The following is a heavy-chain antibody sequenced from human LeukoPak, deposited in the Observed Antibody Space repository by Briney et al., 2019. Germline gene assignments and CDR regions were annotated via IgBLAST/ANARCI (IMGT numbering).Heavy chain of an antibody. D-gene: IGHD2-8*01. CDR2: IIPILGIA. CDR1: GYTFTGYY. CDR3: ARVMLGGARGGFDY. J-gene: IGHJ4*02. V-gene: IGHV1-69*04. Sequence: SVKVSCKASGYTFTGYYMHWVRQAPGQGLEWMGRIIPILGIANYAQKFQGRVTITADKSTSTAYMELSSLRSEDTAVYYCARVMLGGARGGFDYWGQGTLVTVSS.